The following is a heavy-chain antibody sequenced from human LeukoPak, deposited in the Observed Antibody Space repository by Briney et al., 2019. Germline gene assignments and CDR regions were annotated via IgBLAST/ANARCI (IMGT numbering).Heavy chain of an antibody. D-gene: IGHD2-15*01. V-gene: IGHV3-23*01. CDR1: GFTFSSYA. J-gene: IGHJ3*02. Sequence: GGSLRLSCAASGFTFSSYAMSWVRQAPGKGLEWVSAISGSGGSTYYADSVKGRFTISRDNSKNTLYLQMNSLRAEDTAVYYCAKEDCSGGTCYFDQDAFDIWGQGTMVTVSS. CDR3: AKEDCSGGTCYFDQDAFDI. CDR2: ISGSGGST.